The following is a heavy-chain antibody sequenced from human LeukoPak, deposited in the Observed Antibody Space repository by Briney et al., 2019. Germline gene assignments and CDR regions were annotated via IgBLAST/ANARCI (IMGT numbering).Heavy chain of an antibody. Sequence: PGGSLRLSCAAAGFTFSGYAMSWVRQAPGKGLEWVSAISGSGGGTYYADSVKGRFTISRDNSKNTVYLQMNSLRAEDTAVYYCARDYYDSSGYYYYFDYWGQGTLVTVSS. CDR3: ARDYYDSSGYYYYFDY. J-gene: IGHJ4*02. CDR1: GFTFSGYA. V-gene: IGHV3-23*01. CDR2: ISGSGGGT. D-gene: IGHD3-22*01.